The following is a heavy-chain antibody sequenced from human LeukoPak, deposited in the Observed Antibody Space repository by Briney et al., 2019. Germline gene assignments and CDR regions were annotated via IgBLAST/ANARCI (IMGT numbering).Heavy chain of an antibody. Sequence: GASVKVSCKASGYTFSGYYMHWVRQAPGQGLEWMGWIKPNSGGTNFAQKLQGRVTMTRDTSISTAYMELSRLRSDDTAVYYCATGSYLYDAFDIWGQGTMVTVSS. CDR3: ATGSYLYDAFDI. CDR1: GYTFSGYY. D-gene: IGHD1-26*01. J-gene: IGHJ3*02. CDR2: IKPNSGGT. V-gene: IGHV1-2*02.